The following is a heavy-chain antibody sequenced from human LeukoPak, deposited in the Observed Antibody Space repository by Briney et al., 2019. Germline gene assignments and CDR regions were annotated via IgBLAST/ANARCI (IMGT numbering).Heavy chain of an antibody. J-gene: IGHJ5*02. V-gene: IGHV3-30*02. Sequence: GGSLRLSCAASGFTFSNFGMHWVRQAPGKGLEWVAFIRYDGSNQHYADSVKGRFTISRDTSKNTLYLQMNTLRAEDTAVYYCAKDRGYWFGPWGQGTLVTVSS. CDR2: IRYDGSNQ. CDR3: AKDRGYWFGP. CDR1: GFTFSNFG. D-gene: IGHD3-16*01.